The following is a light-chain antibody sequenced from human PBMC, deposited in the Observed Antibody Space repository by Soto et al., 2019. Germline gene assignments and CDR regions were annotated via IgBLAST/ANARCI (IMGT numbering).Light chain of an antibody. J-gene: IGKJ4*01. Sequence: EIVLTQSPGTLSLSPGERATLSCRASQSVSNTHLAWYQQKPGQAPRLLIYGVSSRATGISDRFSGSGSGTDFTLTISRLEPEDFAVYYCEQYDWSPLFGGGTKVEI. CDR2: GVS. V-gene: IGKV3-20*01. CDR3: EQYDWSPL. CDR1: QSVSNTH.